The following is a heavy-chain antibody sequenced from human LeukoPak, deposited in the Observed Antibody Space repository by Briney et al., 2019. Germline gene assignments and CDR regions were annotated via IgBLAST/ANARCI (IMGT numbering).Heavy chain of an antibody. Sequence: PGGSLRLSCAASGFTFSSYAMHWVRQAPGKGLEWVAVISYDGSNKYYADSVKGRFTISRDNSKNTLYLQMNSLRAEDTAVYYCAKGYCSGGSCYFPPYYYYGMDVWGQGTTVTVSS. CDR2: ISYDGSNK. CDR1: GFTFSSYA. CDR3: AKGYCSGGSCYFPPYYYYGMDV. D-gene: IGHD2-15*01. J-gene: IGHJ6*02. V-gene: IGHV3-30*04.